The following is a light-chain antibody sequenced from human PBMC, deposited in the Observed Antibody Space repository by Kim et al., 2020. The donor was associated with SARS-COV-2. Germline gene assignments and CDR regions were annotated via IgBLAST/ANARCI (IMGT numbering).Light chain of an antibody. CDR3: EQLNSYPWT. CDR2: RAS. CDR1: QGIGTY. J-gene: IGKJ1*01. Sequence: DIQLTHSPPFLSASVGDRVTITCRASQGIGTYLAWYQQIPGKAPKLLIYRASTLQSGVPSRFSGSGSGTEFTLTISNLQPEDFAIYYCEQLNSYPWTFGQGTKVDIK. V-gene: IGKV1-9*01.